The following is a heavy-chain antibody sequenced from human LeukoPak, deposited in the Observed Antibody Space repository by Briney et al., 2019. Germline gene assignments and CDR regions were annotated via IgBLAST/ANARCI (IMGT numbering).Heavy chain of an antibody. CDR3: ARNSSITLADKKYNYMDV. D-gene: IGHD6-19*01. CDR1: GGYISSNY. V-gene: IGHV4-39*01. Sequence: PSETLSLTCAVSGGYISSNYWGWIRQPPGKGLEWIGSIYYSGPTTYNPSLKSRVTISVDTSKNQFSLRLSSVTAADTAVYFCARNSSITLADKKYNYMDVWGKGATVTVSS. CDR2: IYYSGPT. J-gene: IGHJ6*03.